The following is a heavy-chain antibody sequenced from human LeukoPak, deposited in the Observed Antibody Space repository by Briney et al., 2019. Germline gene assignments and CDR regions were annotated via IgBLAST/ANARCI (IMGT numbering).Heavy chain of an antibody. J-gene: IGHJ4*02. V-gene: IGHV4-30-2*01. D-gene: IGHD3-22*01. CDR1: GGSISSGGYS. CDR3: ARGISSGYYLYYFDY. CDR2: IYHSGST. Sequence: PSETLSLTCAVSGGSISSGGYSWSWIRQPPGKGLEWTGYIYHSGSTYYNPSLKSRVTISVDRSKNQFSLKLSSVTAADTAVYYCARGISSGYYLYYFDYWGQGTLVTVSS.